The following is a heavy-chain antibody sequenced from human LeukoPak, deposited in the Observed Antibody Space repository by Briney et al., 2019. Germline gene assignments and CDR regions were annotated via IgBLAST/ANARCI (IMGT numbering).Heavy chain of an antibody. CDR2: INPNSGGT. CDR1: GYTFTGYY. Sequence: AXVKVSCKASGYTFTGYYMHWVRQAPGQGLEWMGRINPNSGGTNYAQKFQRRVTMTRDTSISTAYMELSRLRSDDTAVYYCARDLDYYGSGSYGDWGQGTLVTVSS. CDR3: ARDLDYYGSGSYGD. J-gene: IGHJ4*02. D-gene: IGHD3-10*01. V-gene: IGHV1-2*06.